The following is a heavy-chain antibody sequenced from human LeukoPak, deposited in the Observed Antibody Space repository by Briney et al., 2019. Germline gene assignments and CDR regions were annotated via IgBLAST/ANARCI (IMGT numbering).Heavy chain of an antibody. CDR2: INSNSGGT. CDR1: RYTFTGYY. D-gene: IGHD4-17*01. CDR3: ARRKTTTVTTSFYYYYYMDV. J-gene: IGHJ6*03. Sequence: ASVKVSCKASRYTFTGYYIHWVRQAPGQGLEWMGWINSNSGGTNYAQKLQGRVTMTTDTSTSTAYMELRSLRSDDTAVYYCARRKTTTVTTSFYYYYYMDVWGKGTTVTISS. V-gene: IGHV1-2*02.